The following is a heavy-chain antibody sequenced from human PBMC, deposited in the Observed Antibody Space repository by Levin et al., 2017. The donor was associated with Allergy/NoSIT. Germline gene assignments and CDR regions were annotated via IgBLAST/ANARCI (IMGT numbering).Heavy chain of an antibody. D-gene: IGHD6-13*01. CDR2: IKQDGSEK. Sequence: TGGSLRLSCAASGFTFSSYWMSWVRQAPGKGLEWVANIKQDGSEKYYVDSVKGRFTISRDNAKNSLYLQMNSLRAEDTAVYYCARDGSSSWYPGFDYWGQGTLVTVSS. CDR3: ARDGSSSWYPGFDY. V-gene: IGHV3-7*01. CDR1: GFTFSSYW. J-gene: IGHJ4*02.